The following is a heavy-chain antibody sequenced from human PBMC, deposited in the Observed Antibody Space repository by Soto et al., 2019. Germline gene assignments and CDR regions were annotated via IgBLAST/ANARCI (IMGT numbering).Heavy chain of an antibody. CDR1: GFSLSTGGVG. D-gene: IGHD2-2*01. CDR2: IYWDDDK. CDR3: AHRASPPDLEGQLYPYYYYYGLDV. J-gene: IGHJ6*02. V-gene: IGHV2-5*02. Sequence: QITLKESGPTLVKPTQTLTLTCTFSGFSLSTGGVGVGWIRQPPGKALEWLALIYWDDDKRYSPSLKSRLTITNDTSKNPVVLIMTNMDPVDTATYYCAHRASPPDLEGQLYPYYYYYGLDVWGQGTTVTVSS.